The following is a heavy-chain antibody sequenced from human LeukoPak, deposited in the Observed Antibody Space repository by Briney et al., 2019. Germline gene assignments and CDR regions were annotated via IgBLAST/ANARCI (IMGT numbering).Heavy chain of an antibody. J-gene: IGHJ3*02. D-gene: IGHD6-13*01. Sequence: PGGSLRLSCAASGFTFSSYAMSWVRQAPGKGLEWVSSISSSSSYIYYADSVKGRFTISRDNAKNSLYLQMNSLRAEDTAVYYCARSYSSPGGAAFDIWGQGTMVTVSS. CDR3: ARSYSSPGGAAFDI. CDR1: GFTFSSYA. V-gene: IGHV3-21*01. CDR2: ISSSSSYI.